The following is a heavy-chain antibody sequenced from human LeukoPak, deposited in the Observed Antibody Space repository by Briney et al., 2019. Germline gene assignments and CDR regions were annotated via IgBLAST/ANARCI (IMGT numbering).Heavy chain of an antibody. CDR2: INGSGANT. V-gene: IGHV3-23*01. CDR3: AKDVRGYNRPFDY. J-gene: IGHJ4*02. Sequence: GGSLRLSCAASGFTFGSCAMNWVRQAPGKGLEWLSSINGSGANTYYADSVEGRFTISRDNSQNTLYLQMNSLRAEDTAVYYWAKDVRGYNRPFDYWGQGTLVTVSS. CDR1: GFTFGSCA. D-gene: IGHD3-10*02.